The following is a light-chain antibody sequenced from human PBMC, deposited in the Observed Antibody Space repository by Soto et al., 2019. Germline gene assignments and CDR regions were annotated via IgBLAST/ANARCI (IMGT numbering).Light chain of an antibody. CDR1: SSDVGGYNY. V-gene: IGLV2-8*01. J-gene: IGLJ2*01. Sequence: QSALTQPPSASGSPGQSVTISCTGTSSDVGGYNYVSWYQHHPGKAPKLMLSEVSKRRSGVPDRFSGSKSGNTASLTVSGLQAEYVADYYCSSFAGNNNLVFGGGTKLTVL. CDR2: EVS. CDR3: SSFAGNNNLV.